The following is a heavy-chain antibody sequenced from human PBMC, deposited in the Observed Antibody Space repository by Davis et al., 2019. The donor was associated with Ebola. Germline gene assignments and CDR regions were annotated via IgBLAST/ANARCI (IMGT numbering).Heavy chain of an antibody. J-gene: IGHJ3*02. CDR2: ISGSGTTT. CDR3: AKDTSNIWFDI. CDR1: GFTFSYYA. Sequence: GGSLRLSCAASGFTFSYYAMDWVRQAPGKGLEWVAGISGSGTTTYYADSVKGRFTISRDNSKNTLYLQMNGLRVEDTAIYYCAKDTSNIWFDIWGQGTMVTVSS. D-gene: IGHD1-26*01. V-gene: IGHV3-23*01.